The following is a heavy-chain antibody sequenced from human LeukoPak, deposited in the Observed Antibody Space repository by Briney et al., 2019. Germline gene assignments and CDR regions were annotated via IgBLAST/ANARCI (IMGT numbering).Heavy chain of an antibody. D-gene: IGHD6-13*01. J-gene: IGHJ4*02. CDR1: GFSFSSYA. V-gene: IGHV3-23*01. CDR2: ISANGGST. CDR3: ARGQPDSSSWAFDY. Sequence: GGSLRLSCAVSGFSFSSYAMTWVRQAPGKGLEWVSSISANGGSTYYADSVKGRFTFSRDNSKNTLSLQMNSLRAEDTAVYYCARGQPDSSSWAFDYWGQGTLVTVSS.